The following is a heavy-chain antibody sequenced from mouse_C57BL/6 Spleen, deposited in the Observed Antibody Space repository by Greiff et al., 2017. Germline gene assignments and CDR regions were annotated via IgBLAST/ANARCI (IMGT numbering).Heavy chain of an antibody. D-gene: IGHD2-3*01. V-gene: IGHV1-19*01. Sequence: EVKLMESGPVLVKPGASVKMSCKASGYTFTDYYMNWVKQSHGKSLEWIGVINPYNGGTSYNQKFKGKATLTVDKSSSTAYMELNSLTSEDSAVYYCARGDGYYDYWGQGTTLTVSS. CDR3: ARGDGYYDY. J-gene: IGHJ2*01. CDR1: GYTFTDYY. CDR2: INPYNGGT.